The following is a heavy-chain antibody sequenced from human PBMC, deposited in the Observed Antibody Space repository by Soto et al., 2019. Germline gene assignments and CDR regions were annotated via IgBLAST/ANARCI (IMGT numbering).Heavy chain of an antibody. D-gene: IGHD1-26*01. V-gene: IGHV3-30*18. J-gene: IGHJ4*02. Sequence: QVQLVESGGGVVQPGRSLRLSCAASGFTFSSYGMHWVRQAPGKGLEWVAIISYDGSNTYYADSVKGRFTISRDNSKNTLVLQMNSLRAEDTSVYYCAKEGGLSGSYYISSSYYFDYWGQGTLVTVSS. CDR3: AKEGGLSGSYYISSSYYFDY. CDR2: ISYDGSNT. CDR1: GFTFSSYG.